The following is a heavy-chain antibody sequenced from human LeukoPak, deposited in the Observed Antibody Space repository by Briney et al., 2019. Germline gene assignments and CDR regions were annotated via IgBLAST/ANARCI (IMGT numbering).Heavy chain of an antibody. CDR2: ISYDGSNK. CDR3: AKDSEVWFEAYSFDY. D-gene: IGHD3-10*01. Sequence: GGSLRLSCAASGFTFSSYGMHWVRQAPGKGLEWVAVISYDGSNKYYADSVKGRFTISRDNSKNTLYLQMNSLRAEDTAVYYCAKDSEVWFEAYSFDYWGQGTLVTVSS. CDR1: GFTFSSYG. J-gene: IGHJ4*02. V-gene: IGHV3-30*18.